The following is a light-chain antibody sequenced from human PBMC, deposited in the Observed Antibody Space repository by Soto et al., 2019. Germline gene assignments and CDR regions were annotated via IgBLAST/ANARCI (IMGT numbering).Light chain of an antibody. Sequence: DIQMTQSPSTLSASVGDRVTITCRASQSISSWLAWYQQKPGIAPKLLIHKASTLESGVPSRFSGSGSGTEFTLTISSLQPDDFATYYCQQYNSYSFGQGTKVDIK. J-gene: IGKJ1*01. CDR1: QSISSW. CDR2: KAS. CDR3: QQYNSYS. V-gene: IGKV1-5*03.